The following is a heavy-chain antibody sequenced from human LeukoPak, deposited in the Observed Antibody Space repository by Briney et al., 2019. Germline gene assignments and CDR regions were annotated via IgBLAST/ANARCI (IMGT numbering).Heavy chain of an antibody. CDR1: GFTFSSYG. CDR2: ISYDGSNK. J-gene: IGHJ4*02. CDR3: ANLIAAAVY. D-gene: IGHD6-13*01. V-gene: IGHV3-30*18. Sequence: PGGSLRLSCAASGFTFSSYGMHWVRQAPGKGLEWVAVISYDGSNKYYADSVKGRFTISRDNSKNTLYLQMNSLRAEDTAVYYYANLIAAAVYWGQGTLVTVSS.